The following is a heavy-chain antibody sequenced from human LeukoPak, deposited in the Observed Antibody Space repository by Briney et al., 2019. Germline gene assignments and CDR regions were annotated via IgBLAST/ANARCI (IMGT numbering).Heavy chain of an antibody. CDR1: GFTFSSYG. CDR3: ARPRGSSGPPNY. J-gene: IGHJ4*02. Sequence: GRSLRLSCAASGFTFSSYGMHWVRQAPGKGLEWVAVIWYDGSNKYYADSVKGRFTISRDNSKNTLYLQMSSLRAEDTAVYYCARPRGSSGPPNYWGQGTLVTVSS. V-gene: IGHV3-33*01. CDR2: IWYDGSNK. D-gene: IGHD6-19*01.